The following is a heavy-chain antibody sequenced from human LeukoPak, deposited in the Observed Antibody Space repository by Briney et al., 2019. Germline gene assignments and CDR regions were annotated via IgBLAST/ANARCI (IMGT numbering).Heavy chain of an antibody. Sequence: GASVKVSCKASGYTFTSYYMHWVRQAPGQGLEWRAIINPSGGSTNYAQKFQGRVTMTRDTSTSTVYMELSRLRSEDTAVYYCARAIGDFWRGYTAQRFDYWGQGTMVTVSS. CDR3: ARAIGDFWRGYTAQRFDY. CDR2: INPSGGST. D-gene: IGHD3-3*01. V-gene: IGHV1-46*01. J-gene: IGHJ4*02. CDR1: GYTFTSYY.